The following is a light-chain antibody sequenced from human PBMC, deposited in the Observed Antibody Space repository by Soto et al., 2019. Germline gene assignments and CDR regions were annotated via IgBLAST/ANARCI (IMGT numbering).Light chain of an antibody. CDR1: QSISMH. V-gene: IGKV1-39*01. J-gene: IGKJ4*01. CDR3: QQSYSAPLT. Sequence: DIQMTQSPSSLSASVGDRVTITCLASQSISMHLNWYQQKPGKAPKLLIYGASSLQSGVPSRISGSGSGTDFTLSISSLQPEDFATYYCQQSYSAPLTFGGGTKVDIK. CDR2: GAS.